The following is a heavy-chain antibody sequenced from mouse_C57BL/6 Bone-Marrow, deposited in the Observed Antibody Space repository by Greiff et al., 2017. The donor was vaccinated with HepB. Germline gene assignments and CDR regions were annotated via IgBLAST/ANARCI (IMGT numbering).Heavy chain of an antibody. CDR1: GFTFSDYY. J-gene: IGHJ4*01. D-gene: IGHD1-1*01. CDR2: ISNVGGST. V-gene: IGHV5-12*01. Sequence: EVKLMESGGGLVQPGGSLKLSCAASGFTFSDYYMYWVRQTPEKRLEWVAYISNVGGSTYYPDTVKGRFTISRDNAKNTLYLQMSRLKSEDTAMYYCARLFITTRAMDYWGQGTSVTVSS. CDR3: ARLFITTRAMDY.